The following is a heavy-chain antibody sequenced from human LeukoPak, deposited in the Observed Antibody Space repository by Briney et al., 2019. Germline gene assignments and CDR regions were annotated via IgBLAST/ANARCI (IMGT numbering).Heavy chain of an antibody. D-gene: IGHD2-2*01. CDR2: INPNSGGT. J-gene: IGHJ5*02. CDR1: GYTFTGYY. V-gene: IGHV1-2*02. CDR3: ARGPSTSPNWPTDWFDP. Sequence: ASVKVSCKASGYTFTGYYMHWVRQALGQGLEWMGWINPNSGGTNYAQKFQGRVTMTRDTSISTAYMELSRLRSDDTAVYYCARGPSTSPNWPTDWFDPWGQGTLVTVSS.